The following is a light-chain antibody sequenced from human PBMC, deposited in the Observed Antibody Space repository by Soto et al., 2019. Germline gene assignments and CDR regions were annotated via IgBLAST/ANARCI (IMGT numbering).Light chain of an antibody. CDR3: MQALQTPIT. CDR1: QSLLHSNGYNY. CDR2: LGS. Sequence: DIVMTQSPLSLPVTRGEPASISCKSSQSLLHSNGYNYLDWYLQKPGQSPHLLIYLGSNRASGVPDRFSGSGSGTDFTLKISRVEAEDVGVYYCMQALQTPITFGQGTRLEIK. V-gene: IGKV2-28*01. J-gene: IGKJ5*01.